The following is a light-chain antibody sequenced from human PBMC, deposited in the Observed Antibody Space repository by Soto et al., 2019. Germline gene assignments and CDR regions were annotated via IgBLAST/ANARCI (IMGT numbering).Light chain of an antibody. Sequence: QSVLTQPPSTSGTPGQRVSISCFGTSTNVGINPVNWYQQFPGTSPRLLIYTNDPRPSGVPGRFSGSKSGTSASLDISVLQSDDEADYYFAAWDDSLYGLVFGGGTKLTVL. CDR3: AAWDDSLYGLV. CDR1: STNVGINP. CDR2: TND. J-gene: IGLJ2*01. V-gene: IGLV1-44*01.